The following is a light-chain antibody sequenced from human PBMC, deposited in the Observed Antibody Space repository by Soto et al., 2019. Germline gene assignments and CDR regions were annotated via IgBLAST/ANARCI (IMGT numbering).Light chain of an antibody. CDR2: QNN. CDR1: SSNIGNNF. Sequence: GQKVRIICTGGSSNIGNNFASWYQQLPGTAPKHLIYQNNKRPSGIPDRFSGSKSGTSATLAITGLQTGDEADYYCGTWDSSLSAGVFGTGTKVTVL. CDR3: GTWDSSLSAGV. V-gene: IGLV1-51*02. J-gene: IGLJ1*01.